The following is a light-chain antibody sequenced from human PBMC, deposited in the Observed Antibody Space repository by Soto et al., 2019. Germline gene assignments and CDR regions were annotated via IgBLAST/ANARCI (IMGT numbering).Light chain of an antibody. CDR3: QSYDSSLSGYV. CDR1: SSDVGNYIY. Sequence: QSALTQPASVSGSPGQSITISCTGTSSDVGNYIYVSWYQQHPGKAPKLMIYEVSNRPSGVPDRFSGSKSGTSASLAITGLQAEDEADYYCQSYDSSLSGYVFGTGTKVTVL. CDR2: EVS. V-gene: IGLV2-14*01. J-gene: IGLJ1*01.